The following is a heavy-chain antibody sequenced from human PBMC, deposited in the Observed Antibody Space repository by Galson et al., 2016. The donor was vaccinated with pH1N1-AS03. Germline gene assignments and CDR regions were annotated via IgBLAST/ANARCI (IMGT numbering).Heavy chain of an antibody. CDR2: INVGSGNT. CDR3: ARGFLEAVIDY. V-gene: IGHV1-3*01. D-gene: IGHD3-3*01. Sequence: SVKVSCKASGHNFTNYAIHWARQAPGQRLEWMGWINVGSGNTKYSQKFQGRVTMTRDTSASTAYMELSSLTSDDTSVYYCARGFLEAVIDYWGQGSLVTVSS. CDR1: GHNFTNYA. J-gene: IGHJ4*02.